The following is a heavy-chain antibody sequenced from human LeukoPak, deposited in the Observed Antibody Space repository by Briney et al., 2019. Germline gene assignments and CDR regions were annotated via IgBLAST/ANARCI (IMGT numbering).Heavy chain of an antibody. CDR1: GFTFSSYW. Sequence: PGGSLRLSCAASGFTFSSYWMSWVRQAPGKGLEWVANIKQDGSEKYYVDSVKGRFTISRDNAKNSLYLQMNSLRAEDTAVYYCARDHYYGSGSYYYREYYYYGMDVWGQGITVTVSS. D-gene: IGHD3-10*01. V-gene: IGHV3-7*01. CDR3: ARDHYYGSGSYYYREYYYYGMDV. J-gene: IGHJ6*02. CDR2: IKQDGSEK.